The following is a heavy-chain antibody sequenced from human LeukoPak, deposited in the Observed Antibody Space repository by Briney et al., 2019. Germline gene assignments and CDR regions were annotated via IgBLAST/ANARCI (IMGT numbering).Heavy chain of an antibody. CDR1: GFTFSDYW. CDR2: IKQDGGET. CDR3: ARFSHYYYMDV. J-gene: IGHJ6*03. V-gene: IGHV3-7*03. Sequence: PGGSLRLSCAASGFTFSDYWMNWVRQAPGKGLEWVANIKQDGGETYYVDSVKGRFTISRDNTKKSLYLQMNSLRAEDTAVYYCARFSHYYYMDVWGKGTTVTISS.